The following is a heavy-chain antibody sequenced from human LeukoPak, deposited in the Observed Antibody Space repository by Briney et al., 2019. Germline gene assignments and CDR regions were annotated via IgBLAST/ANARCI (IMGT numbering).Heavy chain of an antibody. CDR3: ARGATVTQNY. Sequence: GGSLRLSCSASGFMFSGYEMNWVRQAPGKGLEWVSSISSSSSYIYYADSVKGRFTISRDNAKNSLYLQMNSLRAEDTAVYYCARGATVTQNYWGQGTLVTVSS. J-gene: IGHJ4*02. D-gene: IGHD4-17*01. V-gene: IGHV3-21*01. CDR2: ISSSSSYI. CDR1: GFMFSGYE.